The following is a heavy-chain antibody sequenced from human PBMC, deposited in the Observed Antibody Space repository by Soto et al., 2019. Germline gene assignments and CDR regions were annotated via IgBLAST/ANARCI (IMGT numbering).Heavy chain of an antibody. CDR2: ISGSGSST. CDR1: GFTFSSYA. CDR3: ATLYDDYVVGAFDI. Sequence: EVQLLESGGGLVQPGGSLRLSCAVSGFTFSSYAMSWVRQAPGKGLEWVSTISGSGSSTYYADSVKGRFTISRDNSKNTPYLRMNSLRAEDTAVYYCATLYDDYVVGAFDIWGQGTMVTVSS. D-gene: IGHD4-17*01. V-gene: IGHV3-23*01. J-gene: IGHJ3*02.